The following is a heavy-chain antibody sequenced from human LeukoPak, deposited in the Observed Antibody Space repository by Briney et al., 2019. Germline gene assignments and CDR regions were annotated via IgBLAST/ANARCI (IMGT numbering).Heavy chain of an antibody. Sequence: GGSLRLSCTASGFTFGDYAMSWVRQAPGKGLEWVGFIRSKAYGGTTEYAASVKGRFTISRDDSKSIAYLQIDSLKTEDTAVYYCTRDPRGSYGPDAFDIWGQGTMVTVSS. CDR2: IRSKAYGGTT. D-gene: IGHD1-26*01. CDR1: GFTFGDYA. CDR3: TRDPRGSYGPDAFDI. J-gene: IGHJ3*02. V-gene: IGHV3-49*04.